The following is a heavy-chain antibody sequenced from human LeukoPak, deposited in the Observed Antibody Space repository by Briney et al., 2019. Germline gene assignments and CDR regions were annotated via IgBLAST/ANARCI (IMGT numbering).Heavy chain of an antibody. CDR2: ISSSSSHI. V-gene: IGHV3-21*01. J-gene: IGHJ4*02. Sequence: PGGSLRLSCAASGFIFSSYSMNWVRQAPGKGLEWVSSISSSSSHIYYADSVKGRFTISRDNPKNSLYLQMNSLRADDTAVYYCARDTDGSLDYWGQGILVTVAS. CDR3: ARDTDGSLDY. CDR1: GFIFSSYS. D-gene: IGHD1-26*01.